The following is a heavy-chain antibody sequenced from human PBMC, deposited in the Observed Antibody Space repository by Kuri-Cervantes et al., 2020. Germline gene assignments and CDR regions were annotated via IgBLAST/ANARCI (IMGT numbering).Heavy chain of an antibody. D-gene: IGHD5-12*01. CDR1: GFTFSSYG. J-gene: IGHJ5*02. CDR3: AGDNSGFYYNWFDP. Sequence: GESLKISCAASGFTFSSYGMHWVRQAPGKGLEWVAVISYDGSNKYYADSVKGRFTISRDNSKNTLFLQMNSLRAEDTAVYYRAGDNSGFYYNWFDPWGRGTLVTVSS. V-gene: IGHV3-30*03. CDR2: ISYDGSNK.